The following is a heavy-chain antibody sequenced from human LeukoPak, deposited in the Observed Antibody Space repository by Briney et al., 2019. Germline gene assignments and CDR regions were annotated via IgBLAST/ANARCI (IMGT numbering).Heavy chain of an antibody. J-gene: IGHJ4*02. CDR3: ARCSPGDSSNFYAVLHY. CDR2: IIPIFGTA. V-gene: IGHV1-69*06. CDR1: GYTFTGYY. D-gene: IGHD3-22*01. Sequence: ASVKVPCKASGYTFTGYYMHWVRQAPGQGLEGMGGIIPIFGTANYEQKFQGRVTITADKKTNTAYLEMSSLTSDDTAVYYFARCSPGDSSNFYAVLHYWGQGTQVTVST.